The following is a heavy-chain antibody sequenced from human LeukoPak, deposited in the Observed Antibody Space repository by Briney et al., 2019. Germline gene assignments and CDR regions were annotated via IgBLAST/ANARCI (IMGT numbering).Heavy chain of an antibody. V-gene: IGHV3-30*18. D-gene: IGHD3-10*01. J-gene: IGHJ6*02. CDR3: AKDLGGSGRGYGMDV. CDR2: ISYDGSNK. Sequence: GGSLRLSCAASGFTFSNFEMTWVRQAPGKGLEWVAVISYDGSNKYYADSVRGRFTISRDNSKNTLYLQMNSLRAEDTAVYYCAKDLGGSGRGYGMDVWGQGTTVTVSS. CDR1: GFTFSNFE.